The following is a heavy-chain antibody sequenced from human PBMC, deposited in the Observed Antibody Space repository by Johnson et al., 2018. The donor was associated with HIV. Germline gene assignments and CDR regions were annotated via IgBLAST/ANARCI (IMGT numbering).Heavy chain of an antibody. CDR1: GFNVSDKY. Sequence: VQLVESGGGLVKPGGSLRLSCAGSGFNVSDKYMSWVRQAPGKGLEWVSGINWNGGSTGYADSVKGRFTISRDNSKNTLYLQINSLRAEDTAVYYCAKTFPLTAAGFPLNAFDIWGQGTMVTVSS. D-gene: IGHD6-13*01. CDR2: INWNGGST. CDR3: AKTFPLTAAGFPLNAFDI. J-gene: IGHJ3*02. V-gene: IGHV3-23*04.